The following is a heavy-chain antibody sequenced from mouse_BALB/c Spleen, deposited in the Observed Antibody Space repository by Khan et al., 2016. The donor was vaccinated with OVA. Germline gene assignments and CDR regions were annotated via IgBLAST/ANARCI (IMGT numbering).Heavy chain of an antibody. CDR2: IWSDGST. Sequence: QVQLKESGPGLVAPSQSLSITCTISGFSLTNYGVHWVRQPPGKGLEWLVVIWSDGSTTYNSALKSRLSISKNNSKSQVFLKINSLQTDETAMYFCARQRYYHYNIIDYWGQGTSVTVSS. V-gene: IGHV2-6-1*01. J-gene: IGHJ4*01. CDR1: GFSLTNYG. D-gene: IGHD2-1*01. CDR3: ARQRYYHYNIIDY.